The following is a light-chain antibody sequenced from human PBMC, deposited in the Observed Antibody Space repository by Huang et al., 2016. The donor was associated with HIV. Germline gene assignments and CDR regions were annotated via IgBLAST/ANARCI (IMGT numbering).Light chain of an antibody. CDR3: QQLNSYPLT. CDR2: AAS. J-gene: IGKJ4*01. V-gene: IGKV1-9*01. CDR1: QGISTY. Sequence: IQLTQSPSSLSASVGDRVTITCRASQGISTYLAWYQEKSVKAPKLLIYAASTLQSGVPSRFSGSGSGTDFTLIISSLQPEDSATYYCQQLNSYPLTFGGGTKVEIK.